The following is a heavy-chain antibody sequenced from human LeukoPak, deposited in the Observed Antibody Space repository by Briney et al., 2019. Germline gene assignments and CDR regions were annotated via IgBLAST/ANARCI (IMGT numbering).Heavy chain of an antibody. J-gene: IGHJ4*02. CDR2: IATTGDS. D-gene: IGHD4-17*01. CDR3: ARGTVTAGAFDY. CDR1: GFTFSIYD. Sequence: GGSLRLSCAASGFTFSIYDMHWVRQARGKPVEWVSAIATTGDSYYPGSVKGRFTISRENAKNSLYLQMNSLRAGDTAVYYCARGTVTAGAFDYWGQGTLVTVSS. V-gene: IGHV3-13*01.